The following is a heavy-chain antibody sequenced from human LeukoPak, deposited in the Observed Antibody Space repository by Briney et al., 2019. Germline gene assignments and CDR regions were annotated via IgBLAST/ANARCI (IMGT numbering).Heavy chain of an antibody. V-gene: IGHV3-21*01. Sequence: GGSLRLSCGASGLTFNTYNMNWVRQAPGKELEWVSSISSNSEFIFYADSVKGRFTISRDNAKNSLYLQMHSLRAEDTAVYYCARESGGSGYFFDSWGQGALVTVSS. J-gene: IGHJ4*02. CDR1: GLTFNTYN. CDR2: ISSNSEFI. CDR3: ARESGGSGYFFDS. D-gene: IGHD3-3*01.